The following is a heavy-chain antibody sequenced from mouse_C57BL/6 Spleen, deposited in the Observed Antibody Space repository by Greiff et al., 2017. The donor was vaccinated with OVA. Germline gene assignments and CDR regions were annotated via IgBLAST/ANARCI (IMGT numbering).Heavy chain of an antibody. D-gene: IGHD1-1*02. CDR1: GYTFTSYW. V-gene: IGHV1-69*01. CDR2: IDPSDSYT. Sequence: QVQLQQPGAELVMPGASVKLSCKASGYTFTSYWMHWVKQRPGQGLEWIREIDPSDSYTNYNQKFKGKSTLTVDKSSSTAYMQLSSLTSEDSAVYYCARRGLWSFYYAMDYWGQGTSVTVSS. CDR3: ARRGLWSFYYAMDY. J-gene: IGHJ4*01.